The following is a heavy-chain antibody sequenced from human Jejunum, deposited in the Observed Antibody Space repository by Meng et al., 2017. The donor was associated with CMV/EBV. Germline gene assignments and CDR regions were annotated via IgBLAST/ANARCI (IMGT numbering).Heavy chain of an antibody. V-gene: IGHV1-2*02. Sequence: CQALGYSFTADFLFWVRQAPGQGLEWMGWINSNSGATNYAQNFQGRVTMTRDTSISTVYMDLNSLTSDDTAIYYCVPYRTSSYWFGPWGQGTLVTVSS. J-gene: IGHJ5*02. CDR2: INSNSGAT. D-gene: IGHD3-16*01. CDR1: GYSFTADF. CDR3: VPYRTSSYWFGP.